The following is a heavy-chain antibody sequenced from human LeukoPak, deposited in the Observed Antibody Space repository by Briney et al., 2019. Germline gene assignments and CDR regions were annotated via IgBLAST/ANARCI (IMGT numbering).Heavy chain of an antibody. D-gene: IGHD6-13*01. CDR3: VRHFHGSGYVVDF. CDR2: IIYSGNT. CDR1: SGSISSTSYY. Sequence: SETLSLTCTVSSGSISSTSYYWGWIRQPPGKGLEWIGGIIYSGNTYSNPSHKRRVTISVDTTKNQFSLKLTSVTAADTAVYFCVRHFHGSGYVVDFWGQGTLVTVSS. J-gene: IGHJ4*02. V-gene: IGHV4-39*01.